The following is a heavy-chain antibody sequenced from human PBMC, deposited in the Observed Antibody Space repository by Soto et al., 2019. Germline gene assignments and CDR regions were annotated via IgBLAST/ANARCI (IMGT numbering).Heavy chain of an antibody. J-gene: IGHJ4*02. CDR2: ISNDGRGK. V-gene: IGHV3-30*04. CDR1: GFTFTTYA. D-gene: IGHD2-15*01. CDR3: ARDQCFGGGRSCYYFDF. Sequence: PEGSLRLSCAASGFTFTTYAIHWVRQAPGKGLEWVAVISNDGRGKYYADSVKGRFTISRDNSKNTLYLQMNSLRSDDTAVYYCARDQCFGGGRSCYYFDFWGQGTLVTVSS.